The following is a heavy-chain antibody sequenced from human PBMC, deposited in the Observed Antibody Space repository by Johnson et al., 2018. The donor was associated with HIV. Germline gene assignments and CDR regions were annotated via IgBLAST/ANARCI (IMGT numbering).Heavy chain of an antibody. CDR2: ISWDGGST. Sequence: QLVESGGGLVQPGGSLRLSCAASGFTFDDYAMHWVRQAPGKGLEWVSLISWDGGSTYYADSVKGRFTISRDNSKNTLYLQMNSLRAEDTAVYYCARVGRLPSTFDIWGQGTMVTVSS. CDR3: ARVGRLPSTFDI. V-gene: IGHV3-43D*03. CDR1: GFTFDDYA. D-gene: IGHD3-16*01. J-gene: IGHJ3*02.